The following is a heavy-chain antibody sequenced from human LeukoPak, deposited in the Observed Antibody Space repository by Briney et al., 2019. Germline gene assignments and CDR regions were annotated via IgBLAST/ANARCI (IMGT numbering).Heavy chain of an antibody. V-gene: IGHV1-2*02. CDR3: ARRAGAYSHPYDY. D-gene: IGHD4/OR15-4a*01. CDR2: INPNSGGT. Sequence: ASVKVSCKASGYTFTGYYMHWVRQAPGQGLEWMGWINPNSGGTNYARKFQGRVTMTRETSISTAYMELSRLTSDDTAVYYCARRAGAYSHPYDYWGQGTLVTVSS. CDR1: GYTFTGYY. J-gene: IGHJ4*02.